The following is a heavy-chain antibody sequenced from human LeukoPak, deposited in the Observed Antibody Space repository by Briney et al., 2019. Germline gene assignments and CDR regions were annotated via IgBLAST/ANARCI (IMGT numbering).Heavy chain of an antibody. V-gene: IGHV1-2*02. CDR2: INPNSGGT. D-gene: IGHD3-22*01. CDR1: GYTLTGYY. J-gene: IGHJ4*02. CDR3: ARWNYDSSGYNDY. Sequence: ASVKVSCKASGYTLTGYYMHWVRQAPGQGLEWMGWINPNSGGTNYAQKFQGRVTMTRDTSISTAYMELSRLRSDDTAVYYCARWNYDSSGYNDYWGQGTLVTVSS.